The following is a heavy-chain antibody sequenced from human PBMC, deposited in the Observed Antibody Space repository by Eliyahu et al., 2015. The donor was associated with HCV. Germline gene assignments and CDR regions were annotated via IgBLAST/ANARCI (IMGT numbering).Heavy chain of an antibody. CDR2: INHSGKH. Sequence: QVQLQQWGAGLLKPSETLSLTCAVYGGSFSGYYWSWIRQPPGKGLEWIGEINHSGKHHLHPSLKSRVTISVDTSKNQFSLKLSSVTAADTAVYYCARGIITVTTTTLDYWGQGTLVTVSS. CDR1: GGSFSGYY. D-gene: IGHD4-11*01. V-gene: IGHV4-34*01. J-gene: IGHJ4*02. CDR3: ARGIITVTTTTLDY.